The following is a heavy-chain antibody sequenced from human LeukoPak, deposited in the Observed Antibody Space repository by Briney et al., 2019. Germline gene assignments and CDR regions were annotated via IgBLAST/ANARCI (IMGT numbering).Heavy chain of an antibody. J-gene: IGHJ4*02. CDR2: IYHSGST. CDR3: ATIDY. V-gene: IGHV4-38-2*02. CDR1: GYSLNSGYY. Sequence: PSETLSLTCTVSGYSLNSGYYWAWIRLPPGKGLEWIGSIYHSGSTYYNPSLKSRVTISVDTSKNQFALKLTSVTAADTAVYYCATIDYWGQGTLVTVSS.